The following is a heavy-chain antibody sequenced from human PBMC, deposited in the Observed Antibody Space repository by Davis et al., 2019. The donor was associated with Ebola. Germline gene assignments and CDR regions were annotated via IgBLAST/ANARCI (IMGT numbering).Heavy chain of an antibody. D-gene: IGHD1-26*01. Sequence: GESLKISCGASGFTFSSYAMSWVRQAPGKGLEWVSTISDTGVHTYYADSVRGRFTISRDNSRNTLFLQMDSLRSEDTALYYCVKAPPYTNYFDFWGQGTLVTVSS. CDR3: VKAPPYTNYFDF. J-gene: IGHJ4*02. CDR1: GFTFSSYA. CDR2: ISDTGVHT. V-gene: IGHV3-23*01.